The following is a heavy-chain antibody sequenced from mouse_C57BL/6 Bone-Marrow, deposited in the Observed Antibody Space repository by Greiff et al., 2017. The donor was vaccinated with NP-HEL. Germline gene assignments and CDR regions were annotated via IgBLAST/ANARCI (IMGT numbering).Heavy chain of an antibody. CDR2: INPYNGGT. J-gene: IGHJ2*01. CDR1: GYTFTDYY. Sequence: EVKLVESGPVLVKPGASVKMSCKASGYTFTDYYMNWVKQSPGKSLEWIGVINPYNGGTSYNQKFKGKATLTVDKSSSTAYMELNSLTSEDSAVYYGAREELLRSFDYWGQGTTLTVSS. D-gene: IGHD1-1*01. V-gene: IGHV1-19*01. CDR3: AREELLRSFDY.